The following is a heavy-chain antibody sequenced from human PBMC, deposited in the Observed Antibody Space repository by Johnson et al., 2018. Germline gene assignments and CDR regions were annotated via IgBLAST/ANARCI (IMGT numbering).Heavy chain of an antibody. CDR2: IYHTGTP. D-gene: IGHD4/OR15-4a*01. V-gene: IGHV4-59*02. CDR1: GGSVSSSY. Sequence: QVQLQESGPGLVKPSETLSPTCTVSGGSVSSSYWNWIRQPPGKGLEWIGYIYHTGTPNYKPSLKSRVTMSVDPYKNQCSLQLSPVTAAVTAVYYFARDTRTLVVPYGVDVWGQGTTVTVSS. CDR3: ARDTRTLVVPYGVDV. J-gene: IGHJ6*02.